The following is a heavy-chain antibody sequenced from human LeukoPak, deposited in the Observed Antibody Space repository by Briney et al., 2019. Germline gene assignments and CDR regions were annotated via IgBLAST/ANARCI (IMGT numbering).Heavy chain of an antibody. J-gene: IGHJ4*02. Sequence: GESLKISCKGSGYSFTSYWIGWVRQMPGKGLEWMGIIYPGDSDTRYSPSFQGQVTISADKSISTAYLQWSSLKASDTAMYYSARHSAPPYSGWYSFVDYWGQGTLVTVSS. V-gene: IGHV5-51*01. CDR3: ARHSAPPYSGWYSFVDY. CDR1: GYSFTSYW. CDR2: IYPGDSDT. D-gene: IGHD6-19*01.